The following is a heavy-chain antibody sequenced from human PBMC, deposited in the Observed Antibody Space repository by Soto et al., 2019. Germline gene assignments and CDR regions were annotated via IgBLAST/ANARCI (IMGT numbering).Heavy chain of an antibody. J-gene: IGHJ4*02. V-gene: IGHV4-59*08. CDR1: GVSIRSDY. CDR2: ISYSGSA. CDR3: ARHHDS. Sequence: SETLSLTCTVSGVSIRSDYWSWILQTPGRGLEWIGYISYSGSANYNPSLKSRVNMSVDTSENQFSLKLSSVTAADTAVYYCARHHDSWGQGTLVTVSS.